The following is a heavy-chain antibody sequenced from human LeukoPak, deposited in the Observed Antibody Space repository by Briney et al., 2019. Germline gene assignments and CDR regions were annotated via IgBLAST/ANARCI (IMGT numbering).Heavy chain of an antibody. V-gene: IGHV3-23*01. Sequence: GGSLRLSCAASGFTFSSYAMSWVRQAPGKGLEWVSAISGSGGSTYYADSVKGRFTISRDNSKNTLYLQMNSLRAEDTAVYYCARESRYSGSYLGPGAFDIWGQGTMITVSS. CDR1: GFTFSSYA. D-gene: IGHD1-26*01. CDR3: ARESRYSGSYLGPGAFDI. CDR2: ISGSGGST. J-gene: IGHJ3*02.